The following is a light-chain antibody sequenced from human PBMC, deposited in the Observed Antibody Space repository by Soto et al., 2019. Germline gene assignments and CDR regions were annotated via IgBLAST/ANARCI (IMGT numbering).Light chain of an antibody. CDR2: WAS. V-gene: IGKV4-1*01. Sequence: DIVMTQSPDSLAESLGERATINCKSSQSVLYSSNNKNYLAWYQQKPRQPPKLLIYWASTRESGVPDRFSGSGSGTDFTLTISSLQAEDAAVYYCQQYYTIPRTFGQGTRLEIK. CDR1: QSVLYSSNNKNY. CDR3: QQYYTIPRT. J-gene: IGKJ5*01.